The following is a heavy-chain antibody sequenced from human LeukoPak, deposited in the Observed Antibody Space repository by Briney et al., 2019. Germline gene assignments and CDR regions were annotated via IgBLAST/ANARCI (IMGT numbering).Heavy chain of an antibody. CDR2: IYSGGST. V-gene: IGHV3-53*04. CDR1: GFTVSSNY. Sequence: GGSLRLSCAASGFTVSSNYMSWVRQAPGKGLEWVSVIYSGGSTYYSYSVKGRFTISRHNSKNTLYLQMNSLRAEDTAVYYCAKEGGDTGLDAFDIWGQGTMVTVSS. D-gene: IGHD2-21*02. J-gene: IGHJ3*02. CDR3: AKEGGDTGLDAFDI.